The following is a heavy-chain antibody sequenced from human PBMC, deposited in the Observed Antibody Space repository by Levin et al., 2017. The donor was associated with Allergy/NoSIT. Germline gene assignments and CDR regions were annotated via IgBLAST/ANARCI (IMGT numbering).Heavy chain of an antibody. Sequence: KISCKASGGTFSSYAISWVRQAPGQGLEWMGGIIPIFGTANYAQKFQGRVTITADESTSTAYMELSSLRSEDTAVYYCARDGGSRDGYNDYWGQGTLVTVSS. V-gene: IGHV1-69*01. CDR1: GGTFSSYA. J-gene: IGHJ4*02. CDR3: ARDGGSRDGYNDY. CDR2: IIPIFGTA. D-gene: IGHD5-24*01.